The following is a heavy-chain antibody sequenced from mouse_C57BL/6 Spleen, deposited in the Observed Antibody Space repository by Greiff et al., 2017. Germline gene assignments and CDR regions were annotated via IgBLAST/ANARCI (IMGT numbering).Heavy chain of an antibody. J-gene: IGHJ4*01. D-gene: IGHD4-1*01. Sequence: EVQVVESGGGLVKPGGSLKLSCAASGFTFSSYAMSWVRQTPEKRLEWVATISDGGSYTYYPDNVKGRFTICRDNAKNNLYLQMSHLKSEDTAMYYCARELVGRTAMDYWGQGTSVTVSS. CDR3: ARELVGRTAMDY. V-gene: IGHV5-4*01. CDR1: GFTFSSYA. CDR2: ISDGGSYT.